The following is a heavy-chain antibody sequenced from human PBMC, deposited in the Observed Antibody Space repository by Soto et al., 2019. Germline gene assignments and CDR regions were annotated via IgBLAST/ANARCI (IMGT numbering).Heavy chain of an antibody. CDR1: GFTFSSYG. CDR3: AREEYDSSGDFDY. D-gene: IGHD3-22*01. CDR2: IGYDGSNK. V-gene: IGHV3-33*01. Sequence: QVQLVESGGGVVQPGRSLRLSCAASGFTFSSYGMHWVRQAPGKGLEWVAVIGYDGSNKYYADSVKGRFTISRDNSKNTLYLQMNSLRAEDTAVYYCAREEYDSSGDFDYWGQGTLVTVSS. J-gene: IGHJ4*02.